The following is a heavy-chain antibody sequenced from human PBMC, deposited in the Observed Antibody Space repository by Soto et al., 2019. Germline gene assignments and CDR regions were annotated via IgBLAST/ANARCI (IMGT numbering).Heavy chain of an antibody. CDR2: ISYDGSNK. CDR3: AKDYRYCSGGSCYFVPLTYYFDY. CDR1: GFTFSSYG. V-gene: IGHV3-30*18. Sequence: GGSLRLSCAASGFTFSSYGMHWVRQAPGKGLEWVAVISYDGSNKYYADSVKGRFTISRDNSKNTLYLQMNSLRAEDTAVYYCAKDYRYCSGGSCYFVPLTYYFDYWGQGTLVTVSS. J-gene: IGHJ4*02. D-gene: IGHD2-15*01.